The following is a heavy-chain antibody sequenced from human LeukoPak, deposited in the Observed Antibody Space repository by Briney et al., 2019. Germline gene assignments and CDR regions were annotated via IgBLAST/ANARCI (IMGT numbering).Heavy chain of an antibody. D-gene: IGHD3-22*01. J-gene: IGHJ4*02. CDR1: GYTCTGYY. Sequence: ASVKVSCKASGYTCTGYYMHWVRQAPGQGLEWMGWINPNSGGTNYAQKFQGRVTMTRDTSISTAYMELSRLRSDDTAVYYCARDFYFDSSGYYHYWGQGTLVTVSS. CDR3: ARDFYFDSSGYYHY. CDR2: INPNSGGT. V-gene: IGHV1-2*02.